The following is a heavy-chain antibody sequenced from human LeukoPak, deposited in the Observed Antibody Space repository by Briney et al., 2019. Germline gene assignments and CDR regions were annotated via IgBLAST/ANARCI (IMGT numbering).Heavy chain of an antibody. Sequence: PSETLSLTCAVSGGXISSSNCWSWVRQPPGKGLEWIGEIYHSGSTNYNPSLKSRVTISVDNSKNQFSLKVTSVTAADTAVYYCASSSRIHIDYWGQGTLVTVSS. CDR1: GGXISSSNC. CDR2: IYHSGST. J-gene: IGHJ4*02. CDR3: ASSSRIHIDY. D-gene: IGHD5-18*01. V-gene: IGHV4-4*02.